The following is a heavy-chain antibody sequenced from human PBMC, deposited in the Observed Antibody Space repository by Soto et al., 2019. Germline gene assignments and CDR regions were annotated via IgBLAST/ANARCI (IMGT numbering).Heavy chain of an antibody. V-gene: IGHV3-74*01. J-gene: IGHJ3*01. CDR3: ARVSRIAH. Sequence: PGGSLRLSCAASGFTFSSYAMHWVRQAPGKGLEWVSGINCDGSSTSYADSVKGRFTISRDNAKNTLYLQMNSLRAEDTAVYYCARVSRIAHWGQGTMVTVSS. D-gene: IGHD6-13*01. CDR2: INCDGSST. CDR1: GFTFSSYA.